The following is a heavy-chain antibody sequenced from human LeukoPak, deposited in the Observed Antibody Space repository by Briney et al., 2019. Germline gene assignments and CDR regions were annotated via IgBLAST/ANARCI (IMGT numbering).Heavy chain of an antibody. V-gene: IGHV3-74*01. D-gene: IGHD2-8*02. CDR3: ARVLTGSWDWFDP. CDR2: INSDGSKK. CDR1: KFSFSSYW. Sequence: GGSLRLSCAASKFSFSSYWMHWVRQAPGKGLVWVARINSDGSKKIYADSVKGRFTISRDNSKNTLYLQMSSLRAEDTAVYYCARVLTGSWDWFDPWGQGTLVTVSS. J-gene: IGHJ5*02.